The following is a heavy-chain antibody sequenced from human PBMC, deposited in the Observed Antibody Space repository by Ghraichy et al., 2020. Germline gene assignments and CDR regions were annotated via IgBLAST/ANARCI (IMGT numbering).Heavy chain of an antibody. CDR1: SNV. CDR2: ISPDGNDK. J-gene: IGHJ4*02. V-gene: IGHV3-7*01. D-gene: IGHD5-24*01. CDR3: VSAIQPRDGGDY. Sequence: GGSLRLSCVGSSNVMSSVRQSPGMWLVWVANISPDGNDKFYADSVKGRFTISRDNAKNFLYLEMSSLRAGDTAVYYCVSAIQPRDGGDYWGQGTLVTVSS.